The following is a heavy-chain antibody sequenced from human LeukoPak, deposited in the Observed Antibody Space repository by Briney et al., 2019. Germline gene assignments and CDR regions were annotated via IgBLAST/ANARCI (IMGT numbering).Heavy chain of an antibody. CDR2: INPNSGGT. CDR1: GYTFTGYY. CDR3: ARERYYYDSSGYYRFDY. Sequence: ASVKVSCKASGYTFTGYYMHWVRQAPGQGLEWMGWINPNSGGTNYAQKFQGRVTMTRDTSISTAYMELSRLRSDDTAVYYCARERYYYDSSGYYRFDYWGQGTLVTVSS. D-gene: IGHD3-22*01. J-gene: IGHJ4*02. V-gene: IGHV1-2*02.